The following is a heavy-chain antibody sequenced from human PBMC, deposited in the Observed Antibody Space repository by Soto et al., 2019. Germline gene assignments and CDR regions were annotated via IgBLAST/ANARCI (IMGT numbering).Heavy chain of an antibody. CDR3: AKGSHYYDSSGYRAEYFHH. V-gene: IGHV3-30*18. J-gene: IGHJ1*01. CDR2: ISYDGSNK. D-gene: IGHD3-22*01. CDR1: GFTFSSYG. Sequence: QVQLVESGGGVVQPGRSLRLSCAASGFTFSSYGMHWVRQAPGKGLEWVAVISYDGSNKYYADSVKGRFTISRDNSKNMLYLQMNSLRAEDTAVYYCAKGSHYYDSSGYRAEYFHHWGQGTLVTVSS.